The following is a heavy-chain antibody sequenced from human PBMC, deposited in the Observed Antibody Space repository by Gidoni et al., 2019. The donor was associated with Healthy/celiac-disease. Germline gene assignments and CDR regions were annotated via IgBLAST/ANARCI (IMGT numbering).Heavy chain of an antibody. CDR1: GFTFSSYW. Sequence: AASGFTFSSYWMSWVRQAPGKGLEWVANIKQDGSEKYYVDSVKGRFTISRDNAKNSLYLQMNSLRAEDTAVYYCAREGIQLWLINWFDPWGQGTLVTVSS. J-gene: IGHJ5*02. V-gene: IGHV3-7*01. CDR3: AREGIQLWLINWFDP. D-gene: IGHD5-18*01. CDR2: IKQDGSEK.